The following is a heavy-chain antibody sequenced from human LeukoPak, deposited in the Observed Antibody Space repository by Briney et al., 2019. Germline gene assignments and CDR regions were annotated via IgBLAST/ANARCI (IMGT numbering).Heavy chain of an antibody. V-gene: IGHV4-59*08. Sequence: SETLSLTCTVSGGSISSYYWSWIRQPPGKGLEGIGYIYYSGSTNYNPSLKSRVTISVDTSKNQFSLKLSSVTAADTAVYYCARLGVAGTYYYGMDVWGQGTTVTVSS. D-gene: IGHD6-19*01. CDR2: IYYSGST. CDR1: GGSISSYY. CDR3: ARLGVAGTYYYGMDV. J-gene: IGHJ6*02.